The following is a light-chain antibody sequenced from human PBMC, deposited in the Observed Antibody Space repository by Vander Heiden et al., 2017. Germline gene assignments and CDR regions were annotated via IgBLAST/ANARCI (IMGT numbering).Light chain of an antibody. CDR2: DAS. J-gene: IGKJ3*01. V-gene: IGKV3-11*01. CDR3: QQRSNWHT. Sequence: EIVLTQSPATLSLSPGERATLSCRASQRISNFLAWYQQKPGQAPRLLIYDASTRATGIPARFSGSGSGTDFTLTISYLEPEDFAVYYCQQRSNWHTFGPGTKVDIK. CDR1: QRISNF.